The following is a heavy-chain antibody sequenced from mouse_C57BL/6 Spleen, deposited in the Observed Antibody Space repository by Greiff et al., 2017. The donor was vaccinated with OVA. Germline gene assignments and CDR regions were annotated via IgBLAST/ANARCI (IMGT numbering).Heavy chain of an antibody. CDR2: IDPSDSYT. D-gene: IGHD1-1*01. Sequence: QVQLKQPGAELVRPGTSVKLSCKASGYTFTSYWMHWVKQRPGQGLEWIGVIDPSDSYTNYNQKFKGKATLTVDTSSSTAYMQLSSLTSEDSAVYYCASLVAWGERLDYWGQGTTLTVSS. CDR3: ASLVAWGERLDY. J-gene: IGHJ2*01. V-gene: IGHV1-59*01. CDR1: GYTFTSYW.